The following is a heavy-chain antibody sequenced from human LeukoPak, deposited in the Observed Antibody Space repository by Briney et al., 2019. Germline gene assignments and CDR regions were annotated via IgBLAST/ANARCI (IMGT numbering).Heavy chain of an antibody. CDR2: ISYDGSNK. D-gene: IGHD6-6*01. V-gene: IGHV3-30*01. CDR3: ARDSSSSGYFDY. J-gene: IGHJ4*02. CDR1: GFTFSSYA. Sequence: GGSLRLSCAASGFTFSSYAMDWVRQAPGKGLEWVAVISYDGSNKYYADSVKGRFTISRDNSKNTLYLQMNSLRAEDTAVYYCARDSSSSGYFDYWGQGTLVTVSS.